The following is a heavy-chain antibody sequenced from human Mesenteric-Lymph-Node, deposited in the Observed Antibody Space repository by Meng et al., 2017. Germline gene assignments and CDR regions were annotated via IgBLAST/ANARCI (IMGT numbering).Heavy chain of an antibody. V-gene: IGHV4-38-2*02. CDR1: GSSISSDYF. CDR2: IYHIEST. J-gene: IGHJ4*02. CDR3: ARDLLDLQGVIDY. Sequence: SETLSLTCTVSGSSISSDYFWGWIRQPPGKGLEWIGSIYHIESTYYNPSLKSRVTMAVDTSKNQFSLRLSSVTAADTALYYCARDLLDLQGVIDYWGQGTLVTVSS. D-gene: IGHD3-10*01.